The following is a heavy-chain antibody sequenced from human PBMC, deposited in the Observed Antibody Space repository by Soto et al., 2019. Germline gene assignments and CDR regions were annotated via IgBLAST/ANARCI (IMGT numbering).Heavy chain of an antibody. Sequence: EVQLLESGGGLVQPGGSLRLSCVASGFTFSSYAMRWVRQAPVKGLECVSAISGSGGSTYYADSVKGRFTISRDNSQNTLYLQMNSVRAEDTAVYYCARRGSGSYYDYWGQGTLVTVSS. CDR2: ISGSGGST. D-gene: IGHD1-26*01. CDR3: ARRGSGSYYDY. CDR1: GFTFSSYA. J-gene: IGHJ4*02. V-gene: IGHV3-23*01.